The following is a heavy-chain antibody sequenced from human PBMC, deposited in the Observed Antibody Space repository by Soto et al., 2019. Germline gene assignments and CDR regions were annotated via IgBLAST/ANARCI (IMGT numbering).Heavy chain of an antibody. D-gene: IGHD3-10*01. CDR3: ARYDYGSGDDYNIDF. CDR1: GDSISSMNW. Sequence: QVQLQESGPGLVKPSGTLSLTCAVSGDSISSMNWXSWVRXPPEKGLEWIGEIHHSGSTNYNPSLKSRVTISVDKSKNQFSLRLTSVTAADTAVYYCARYDYGSGDDYNIDFWGQGTLVTVSS. V-gene: IGHV4-4*02. CDR2: IHHSGST. J-gene: IGHJ4*02.